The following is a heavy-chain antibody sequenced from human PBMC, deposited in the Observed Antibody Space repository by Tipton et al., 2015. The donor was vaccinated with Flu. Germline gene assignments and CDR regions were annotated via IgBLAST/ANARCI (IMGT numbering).Heavy chain of an antibody. CDR2: IKQDGSEI. CDR3: ARAMGV. V-gene: IGHV3-7*01. CDR1: GFTFSNYW. Sequence: SLRLSCVASGFTFSNYWGNWVRQAPGKGLEWVANIKQDGSEIYYVDSVKGRFTISRDNAKNSLYLQMNSLRAEDTAVYYCARAMGVWGKGTAVTVSS. J-gene: IGHJ6*04.